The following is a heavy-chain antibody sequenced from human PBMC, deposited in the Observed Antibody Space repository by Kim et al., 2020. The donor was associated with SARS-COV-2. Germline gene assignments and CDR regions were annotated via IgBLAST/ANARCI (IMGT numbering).Heavy chain of an antibody. Sequence: NYNPSLKSRVTISVDTSKNQFSLKLSSVTAADTAVYYCARGLEQWLVLDYWGQGTLVTVSS. CDR3: ARGLEQWLVLDY. J-gene: IGHJ4*02. V-gene: IGHV4-34*01. D-gene: IGHD6-19*01.